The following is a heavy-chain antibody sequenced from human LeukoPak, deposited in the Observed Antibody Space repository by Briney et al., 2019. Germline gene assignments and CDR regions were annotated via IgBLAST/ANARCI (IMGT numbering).Heavy chain of an antibody. D-gene: IGHD2-15*01. CDR3: ANADRYCSDGGCHVPDAFDF. J-gene: IGHJ3*01. CDR2: IYYSGST. V-gene: IGHV4-30-4*08. Sequence: SETLSLTCTVSSGSVSSGDYYWSWIRQPPGKGLEWIGYIYYSGSTYYNPSLKSRLTISVDTSKNQFSLKLSSVTASDTAVYYCANADRYCSDGGCHVPDAFDFWGQGTMVTVSS. CDR1: SGSVSSGDYY.